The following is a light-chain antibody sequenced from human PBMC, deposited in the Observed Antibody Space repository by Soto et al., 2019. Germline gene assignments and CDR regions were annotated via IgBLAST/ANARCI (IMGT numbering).Light chain of an antibody. J-gene: IGKJ2*01. CDR2: DAS. CDR1: QSISSS. Sequence: DLQMTQSPSSLSASVGDRVTITCRASQSISSSLNWYQQRPGRAPKLLISDASSLQSGVPSRFSGSESGTDFTPTISSLQPEDFATYYCQQSYAFGQGTKVEIK. V-gene: IGKV1-39*01. CDR3: QQSYA.